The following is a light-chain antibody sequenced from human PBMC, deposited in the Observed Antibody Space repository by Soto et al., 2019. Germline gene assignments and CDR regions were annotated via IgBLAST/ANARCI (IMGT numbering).Light chain of an antibody. J-gene: IGKJ1*01. CDR2: DGS. V-gene: IGKV3-11*01. CDR3: QQSGRP. Sequence: EIVLTQSPDTLSLSPGDRATLSCRASQSINNYLAWYQQKPGQAPRLLIYDGSNRATGIPARFSGSGSGTDFTLTISSLEPEDFAVYYCQQSGRPFGQGTKVDIK. CDR1: QSINNY.